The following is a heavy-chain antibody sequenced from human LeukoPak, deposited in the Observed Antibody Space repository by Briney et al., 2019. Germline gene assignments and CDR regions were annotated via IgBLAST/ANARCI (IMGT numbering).Heavy chain of an antibody. CDR1: GDLIIGAPYY. V-gene: IGHV4-31*03. D-gene: IGHD2-2*01. CDR2: SYYSGNT. J-gene: IGHJ5*01. Sequence: SQTLSLTCTVSGDLIIGAPYYWSWVRQHPGKGLEWIAYSYYSGNTYYNPSLKSRIGLSVDTSKNQFSLNLASVTAADTAVYFCARVVGSTSWFDSWGQGTRVTVSS. CDR3: ARVVGSTSWFDS.